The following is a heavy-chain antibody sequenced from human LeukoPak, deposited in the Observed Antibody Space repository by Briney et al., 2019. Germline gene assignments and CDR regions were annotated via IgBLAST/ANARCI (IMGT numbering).Heavy chain of an antibody. J-gene: IGHJ4*02. Sequence: SETLSLTCAVYGGSFSGYYWSWIRQPPGKGLEWIGEINHSGSTNDNPSLKSRVTISVDTSKNQFSLKLSSVTAADTAVYYCAIERDGYKYRYPLDYWGQGTLVTVSS. D-gene: IGHD5-24*01. CDR1: GGSFSGYY. CDR2: INHSGST. CDR3: AIERDGYKYRYPLDY. V-gene: IGHV4-34*01.